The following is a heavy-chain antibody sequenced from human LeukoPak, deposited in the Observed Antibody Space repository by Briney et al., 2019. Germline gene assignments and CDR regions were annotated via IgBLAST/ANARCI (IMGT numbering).Heavy chain of an antibody. J-gene: IGHJ4*02. CDR1: GFTFDDYA. D-gene: IGHD3-9*01. V-gene: IGHV3-9*01. Sequence: GGSLRLSCAASGFTFDDYAMHWVRQAPGKGLEWVSGISWNSGSIGYVDSVKGRFTISRDNAKNSLYLQMNSLRAEDTAVYYCARDESLRYFDWLSLDYWGQGTLVTVSS. CDR2: ISWNSGSI. CDR3: ARDESLRYFDWLSLDY.